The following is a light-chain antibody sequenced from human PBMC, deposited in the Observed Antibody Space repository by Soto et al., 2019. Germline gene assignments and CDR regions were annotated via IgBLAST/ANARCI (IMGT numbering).Light chain of an antibody. Sequence: DIQMTQSPSTRSACVGGRVRSGCRASQSISSWLAWYQQKPGKAPKLLIYDASSLESGVPSRFSGSGSGTEFTLTISCLQPEDFATYYCLQHDSYPITFGQGTRLEIK. V-gene: IGKV1-5*01. J-gene: IGKJ5*01. CDR1: QSISSW. CDR3: LQHDSYPIT. CDR2: DAS.